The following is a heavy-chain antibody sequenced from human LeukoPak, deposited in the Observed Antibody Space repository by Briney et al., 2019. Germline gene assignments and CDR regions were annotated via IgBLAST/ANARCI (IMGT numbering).Heavy chain of an antibody. D-gene: IGHD5-24*01. J-gene: IGHJ5*02. CDR1: GFTFSSYS. Sequence: GGSLRLSCAASGFTFSSYSMNWVRQAPGKGREWGSSIISISSYIYYADSVKGRFTICRDNAKTSLYLQMNSLRGEATAVYYCARVGMATIIHHPGWFDPWGQGTLVTVSS. CDR2: IISISSYI. CDR3: ARVGMATIIHHPGWFDP. V-gene: IGHV3-21*01.